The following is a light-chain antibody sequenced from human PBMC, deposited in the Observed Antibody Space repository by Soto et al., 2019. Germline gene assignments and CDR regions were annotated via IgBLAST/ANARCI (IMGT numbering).Light chain of an antibody. Sequence: DLQMTRCPSAMSASVGDRVIIXCRSSQAISNYLAWFQQKXGQAPKRXIYAASTLQSGVLSRFSGSGSGTEFTLTIDTLEPEDFATYLCLQHKSYQWTFGQGTKVDIK. CDR3: LQHKSYQWT. CDR1: QAISNY. J-gene: IGKJ1*01. CDR2: AAS. V-gene: IGKV1-17*03.